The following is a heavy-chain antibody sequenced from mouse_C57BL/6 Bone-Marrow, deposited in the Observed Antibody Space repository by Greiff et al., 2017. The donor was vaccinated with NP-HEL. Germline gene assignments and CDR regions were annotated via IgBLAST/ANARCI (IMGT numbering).Heavy chain of an antibody. CDR1: GYAFSSYW. J-gene: IGHJ2*01. V-gene: IGHV1-80*01. D-gene: IGHD2-3*01. CDR2: IYPGDGDT. CDR3: ARSWLLQFPYYFDY. Sequence: VQLQQSGAELVKPGASVKISCKASGYAFSSYWVNWVKQRPGKGLEWIGQIYPGDGDTNYNGKFKGKATLTADKSSSTAYMQLSSLTSEDSAVYFCARSWLLQFPYYFDYWGQGTTLTVSS.